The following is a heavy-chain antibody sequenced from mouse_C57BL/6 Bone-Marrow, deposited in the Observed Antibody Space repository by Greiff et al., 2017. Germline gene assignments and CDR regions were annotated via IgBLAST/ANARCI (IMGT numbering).Heavy chain of an antibody. V-gene: IGHV1-74*01. D-gene: IGHD1-3*01. Sequence: QVQLQQPGAELVKPGASVKVSCKASGYTFTSYWMHWVKQRPGQGLEWIGRIHPSDSDTNYNQKFKGKATLTVDKSSNTAYMQLSSLTSEDAAVYDCATKIPSGVNAVDYWCQGTSVTVSS. CDR2: IHPSDSDT. CDR3: ATKIPSGVNAVDY. J-gene: IGHJ4*01. CDR1: GYTFTSYW.